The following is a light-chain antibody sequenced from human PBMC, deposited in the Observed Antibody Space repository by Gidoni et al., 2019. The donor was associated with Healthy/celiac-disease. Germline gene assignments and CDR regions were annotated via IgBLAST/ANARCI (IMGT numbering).Light chain of an antibody. Sequence: EIVKTQSPATLSVSPGERATLSCRASQSVSSNFAWYQQKPGQAPRLLIYGASTRATGSPARFSGSGSGTEFTLTISSLQSEDFAVYYCQQYNNWHPWTFGQGTKVKIK. V-gene: IGKV3-15*01. J-gene: IGKJ1*01. CDR3: QQYNNWHPWT. CDR1: QSVSSN. CDR2: GAS.